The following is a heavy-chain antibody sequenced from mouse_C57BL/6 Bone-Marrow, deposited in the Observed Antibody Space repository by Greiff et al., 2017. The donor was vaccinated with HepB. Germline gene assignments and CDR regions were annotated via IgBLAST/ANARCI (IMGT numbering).Heavy chain of an antibody. D-gene: IGHD1-1*01. CDR2: IDPSDSYT. Sequence: QVQLQQPGAELVMPGASVKLSCKASGYTFTSYWMHWVKQRPGQGLEWIGEIDPSDSYTNYNQKFKGKSTLTVDKSSSTAYMQLSSLTSEDSAVYYCARQLRGYYFDYWGQGTTLTVSS. V-gene: IGHV1-69*01. CDR1: GYTFTSYW. J-gene: IGHJ2*01. CDR3: ARQLRGYYFDY.